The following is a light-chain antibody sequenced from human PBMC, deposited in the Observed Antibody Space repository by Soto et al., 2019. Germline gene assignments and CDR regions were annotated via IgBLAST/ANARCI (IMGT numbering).Light chain of an antibody. CDR3: LHRSNWPT. Sequence: ETALTQSPATLSLSPGERATLSCRASHSLDSYLAWYQKKPGQAPRLLIYDTSNRASGIPARFSGSGSGTDFTLTISSLEPEDSAVYYCLHRSNWPTFGQGTKVELK. V-gene: IGKV3-11*01. CDR1: HSLDSY. CDR2: DTS. J-gene: IGKJ1*01.